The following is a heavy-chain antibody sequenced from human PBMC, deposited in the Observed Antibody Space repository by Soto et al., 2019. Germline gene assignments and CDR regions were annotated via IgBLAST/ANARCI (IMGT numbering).Heavy chain of an antibody. CDR1: GGSISSYY. Sequence: SETLSLTCTVSGGSISSYYWSWIRQPPGKGLEWIGYIYYSGSTNYNPSLKSRVTISVDTSKNQFSLKLSSVTAADTAVYYCARGLYDSSGYYSEYYFDYWGQGTLVTVS. V-gene: IGHV4-59*01. CDR2: IYYSGST. J-gene: IGHJ4*02. D-gene: IGHD3-22*01. CDR3: ARGLYDSSGYYSEYYFDY.